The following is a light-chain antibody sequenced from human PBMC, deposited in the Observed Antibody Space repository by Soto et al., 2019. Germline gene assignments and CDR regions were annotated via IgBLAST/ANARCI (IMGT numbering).Light chain of an antibody. CDR3: QQYNNWPPYT. J-gene: IGKJ2*01. CDR2: GAS. V-gene: IGKV3-15*01. CDR1: QSVSSN. Sequence: EIVMTQSQATLSVSPGERATLSCRALQSVSSNLAWYQQKPGQAPRLLIYGASTRATGIPARFSGSGSGTEFTLTISSLQSEDFAVYYCQQYNNWPPYTFGQGTKLEIK.